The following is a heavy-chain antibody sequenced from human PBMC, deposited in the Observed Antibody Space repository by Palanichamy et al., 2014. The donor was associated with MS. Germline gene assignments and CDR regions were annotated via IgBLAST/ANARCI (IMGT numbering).Heavy chain of an antibody. V-gene: IGHV4-39*07. J-gene: IGHJ4*02. CDR1: GDSIRRSDHY. Sequence: QVQLQESDPGLVKPSETLSLICSVSGDSIRRSDHYWGWIRQPPGKALEWIGNIYHSGNTHYHPSFKSRATISVDTSKNQISLKLNSVTAADTAVYYCARVGDFATTWFDFWGQGTRVTVSS. CDR3: ARVGDFATTWFDF. D-gene: IGHD2-2*01. CDR2: IYHSGNT.